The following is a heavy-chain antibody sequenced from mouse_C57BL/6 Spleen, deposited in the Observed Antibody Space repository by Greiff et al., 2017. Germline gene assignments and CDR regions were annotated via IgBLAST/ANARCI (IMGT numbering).Heavy chain of an antibody. J-gene: IGHJ1*03. CDR1: GYTFTSYW. V-gene: IGHV1-50*01. D-gene: IGHD1-1*01. CDR3: ARKDYGSGWYFDV. CDR2: IDPSDSYT. Sequence: QVQLQQPGAELVKPGASVKLSCKASGYTFTSYWMQWVKQRPGQGLEWIREIDPSDSYTNYNQKFKGKATLTVDTSSSTAYMQLSSLTSEDSAVYYCARKDYGSGWYFDVWGTGTTVTVSS.